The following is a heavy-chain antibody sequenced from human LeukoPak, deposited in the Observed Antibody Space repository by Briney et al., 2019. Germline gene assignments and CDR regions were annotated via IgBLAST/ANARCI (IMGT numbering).Heavy chain of an antibody. CDR1: GYTFTGYY. D-gene: IGHD3-10*01. J-gene: IGHJ6*03. CDR3: ASAGGNTRYYYYYYYMDV. CDR2: NNPNSGGT. Sequence: ASVKLSCKASGYTFTGYYMHWVRQAPGHGLEWMGWNNPNSGGTNYAQKFQGRVTMTRDTSISTAYMELSRLRSDDTAVYYCASAGGNTRYYYYYYYMDVWGKGTTVTVSS. V-gene: IGHV1-2*02.